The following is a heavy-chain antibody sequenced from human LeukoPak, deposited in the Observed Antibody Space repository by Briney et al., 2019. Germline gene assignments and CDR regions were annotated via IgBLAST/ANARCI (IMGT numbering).Heavy chain of an antibody. CDR3: ASGYCSSTSCYEGGYYLGY. J-gene: IGHJ4*02. V-gene: IGHV4-61*01. CDR1: GGSVSSGSYY. Sequence: SETLSLTCTVSGGSVSSGSYYWSWIRQPPGKGLEWIGYIYYSGSTNYNPSLKSRVTISVDTSKNQFSLKLSSVTAADTAVYYCASGYCSSTSCYEGGYYLGYWGQGTLVTVSS. CDR2: IYYSGST. D-gene: IGHD2-2*03.